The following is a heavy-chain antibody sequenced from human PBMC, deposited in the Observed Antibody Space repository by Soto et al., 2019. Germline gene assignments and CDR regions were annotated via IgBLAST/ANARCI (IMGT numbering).Heavy chain of an antibody. D-gene: IGHD2-15*01. CDR3: ARVLCSGGSCYTYDAFDI. CDR1: GGTFSSYA. Sequence: QVQLVQSGAEVKKPGSSVKVSCKASGGTFSSYAISWVRQAPGQGLEWMGGIIPIFGTANYAQKFQGRVTITADESTSTAYMELSSLRSEDTAVYYCARVLCSGGSCYTYDAFDIWGQGTMVTVSS. CDR2: IIPIFGTA. V-gene: IGHV1-69*01. J-gene: IGHJ3*02.